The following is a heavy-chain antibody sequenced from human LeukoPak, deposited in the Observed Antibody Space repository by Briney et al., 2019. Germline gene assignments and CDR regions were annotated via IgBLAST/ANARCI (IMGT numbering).Heavy chain of an antibody. Sequence: GGSLRLSCAASGFTFSSYAMSWVRQAPGKGLEWVSAISGSGGSTYYADSVKGRFTISRDNSKNTLYLQMNSLRAEDTAVYYRANLYYGSGSVHYWGQGTLVTVSS. CDR1: GFTFSSYA. V-gene: IGHV3-23*01. D-gene: IGHD3-10*01. CDR3: ANLYYGSGSVHY. CDR2: ISGSGGST. J-gene: IGHJ4*02.